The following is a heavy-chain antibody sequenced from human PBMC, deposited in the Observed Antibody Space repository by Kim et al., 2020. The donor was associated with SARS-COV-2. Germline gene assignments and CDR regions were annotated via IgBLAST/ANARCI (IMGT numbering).Heavy chain of an antibody. V-gene: IGHV7-4-1*02. Sequence: ASVKVSCKASGYSFNSNAMNWVRQAPGQGLEWMGGIDTNTGNPTYAQGFIGRFVLSLDTSVSTTFLQISSLQPDDTAVYYCARDSQDLDAFDIWGQGTMVTVSS. CDR3: ARDSQDLDAFDI. CDR1: GYSFNSNA. D-gene: IGHD2-15*01. J-gene: IGHJ3*02. CDR2: IDTNTGNP.